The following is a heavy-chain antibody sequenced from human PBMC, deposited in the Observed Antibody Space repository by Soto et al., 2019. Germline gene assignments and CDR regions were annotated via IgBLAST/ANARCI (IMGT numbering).Heavy chain of an antibody. J-gene: IGHJ6*03. V-gene: IGHV3-15*01. Sequence: EVQLVESGGGLVKPGGSLRLSCAASGFTFSNAWMSWVRQAPGKGLEWVGRIKSKTDGGTTDYAAPVKGRFTISRDDSKNTPYLQMNSLKTEDTAVYYCTTGSEGDFWSGYSDYYYYYMDVWGKGTTVTVSS. CDR1: GFTFSNAW. CDR2: IKSKTDGGTT. CDR3: TTGSEGDFWSGYSDYYYYYMDV. D-gene: IGHD3-3*01.